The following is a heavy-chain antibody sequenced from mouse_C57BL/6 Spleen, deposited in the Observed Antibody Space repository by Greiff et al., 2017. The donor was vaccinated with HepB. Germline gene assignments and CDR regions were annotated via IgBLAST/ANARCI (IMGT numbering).Heavy chain of an antibody. CDR1: GFNIKNTY. D-gene: IGHD1-1*01. CDR2: IDPANGNT. CDR3: ARFFITTVVARYFDV. Sequence: VQLQQSVAELVRPGASVKLSCTASGFNIKNTYMHWVKQRPEQGLEWIGRIDPANGNTKYAPKFQGKATITADTSSNTAYLQLSSLTSEDTAIYYCARFFITTVVARYFDVWGTGTTVTVSS. J-gene: IGHJ1*03. V-gene: IGHV14-3*01.